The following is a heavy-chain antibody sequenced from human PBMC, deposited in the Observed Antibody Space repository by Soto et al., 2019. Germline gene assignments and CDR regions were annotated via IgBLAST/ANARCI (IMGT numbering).Heavy chain of an antibody. D-gene: IGHD3-16*01. Sequence: QVQLVESGGGVVQPGTSLRLSCVGSGFTFRSYVIHWVRQAPGKGLEWVALTSYDGSNNFYGDSVKGRFTISRHNSRNTVALQMARLRFEETALYYCSRWGTTGGLDVWGQGTLVSVSS. CDR3: SRWGTTGGLDV. V-gene: IGHV3-33*05. J-gene: IGHJ4*02. CDR2: TSYDGSNN. CDR1: GFTFRSYV.